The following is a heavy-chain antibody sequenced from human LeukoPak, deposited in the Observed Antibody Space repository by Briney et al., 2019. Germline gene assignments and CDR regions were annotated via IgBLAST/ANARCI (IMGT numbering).Heavy chain of an antibody. Sequence: PSETLSLTCTVSGGSISSYYWSWIRQPPGKGLEWIGYIYYSGSTNYNPSLKSRVTISVDTSKNQFSLKLSSVTAADTAVYHCARLRQGKWFDPWGQGTLVTVSS. CDR3: ARLRQGKWFDP. V-gene: IGHV4-59*01. D-gene: IGHD3-10*01. CDR2: IYYSGST. J-gene: IGHJ5*02. CDR1: GGSISSYY.